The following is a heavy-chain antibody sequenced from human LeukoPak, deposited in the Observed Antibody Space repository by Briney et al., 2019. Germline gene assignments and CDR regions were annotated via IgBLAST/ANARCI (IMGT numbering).Heavy chain of an antibody. Sequence: GGSLRLSCAASGFTVSSNYMSWVRQAPGKGLEWVSVIYSGGSTYYADSVKGRFTISRDNSKNTLYLQMNSLRAEDTAVYYCSSSSGYSSGWYWGPYYYYMDVWGKGTTVTVSS. CDR1: GFTVSSNY. CDR3: SSSSGYSSGWYWGPYYYYMDV. V-gene: IGHV3-66*02. D-gene: IGHD6-19*01. CDR2: IYSGGST. J-gene: IGHJ6*03.